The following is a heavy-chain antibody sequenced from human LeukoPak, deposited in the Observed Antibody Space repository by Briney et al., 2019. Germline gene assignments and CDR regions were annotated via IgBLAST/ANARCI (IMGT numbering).Heavy chain of an antibody. V-gene: IGHV4-38-2*02. CDR2: IYHSGST. D-gene: IGHD6-6*01. CDR1: GYSISSGYY. CDR3: ARHWYSSSY. Sequence: SETLSLTCTVSGYSISSGYYWGWIRQPPGKGLERIGSIYHSGSTYYNPSLKSRVTISVDTSKNQFSLKLSSVTAADTAVYYCARHWYSSSYWGQGTLVTVSS. J-gene: IGHJ4*02.